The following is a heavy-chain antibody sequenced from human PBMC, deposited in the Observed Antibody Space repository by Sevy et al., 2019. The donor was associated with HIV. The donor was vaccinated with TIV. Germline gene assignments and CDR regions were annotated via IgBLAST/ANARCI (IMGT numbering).Heavy chain of an antibody. Sequence: ASVKVSCKASGYTFTGYYMHWVRQAPGQGLAWMGWINPNSGGTNYAQKFQGRVTMTRDTSISTAYMELSRLRSDDTAVYYCARDSYGDYLLDYWGQGTLVTVSS. CDR2: INPNSGGT. CDR3: ARDSYGDYLLDY. J-gene: IGHJ4*02. V-gene: IGHV1-2*02. D-gene: IGHD4-17*01. CDR1: GYTFTGYY.